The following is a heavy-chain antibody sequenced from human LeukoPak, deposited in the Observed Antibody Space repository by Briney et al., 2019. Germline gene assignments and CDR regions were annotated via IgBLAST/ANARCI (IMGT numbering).Heavy chain of an antibody. CDR3: ARVPDFWSGYYYYFDY. CDR2: IIPIFGTA. V-gene: IGHV1-69*13. J-gene: IGHJ4*02. CDR1: GGTFSSYA. D-gene: IGHD3-3*01. Sequence: ASVKVSCKASGGTFSSYAISWVRQAPGQGLEWMGGIIPIFGTANYAQKFQGRVTTTADESTSTAYMELSSLRSEDTAVYYCARVPDFWSGYYYYFDYWGQGTLVTVSS.